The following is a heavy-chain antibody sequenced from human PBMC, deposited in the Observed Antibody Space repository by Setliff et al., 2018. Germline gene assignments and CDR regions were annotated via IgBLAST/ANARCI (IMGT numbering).Heavy chain of an antibody. CDR3: AKPQVELRWGFES. CDR1: GFSFSNYW. CDR2: INSDGSST. J-gene: IGHJ4*02. V-gene: IGHV3-74*01. Sequence: SLRLSCAASGFSFSNYWMHWVRQAPGKGLVWVSRINSDGSSTNYADSVKGQFTVSRDNAKNTLYLQMNSLRAEDTAVYYCAKPQVELRWGFESWGQGTPVTAPQ. D-gene: IGHD1-7*01.